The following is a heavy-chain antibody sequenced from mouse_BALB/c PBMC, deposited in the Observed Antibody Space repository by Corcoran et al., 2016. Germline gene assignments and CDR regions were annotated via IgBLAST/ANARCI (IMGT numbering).Heavy chain of an antibody. CDR1: GYTFTNYG. CDR2: INTYTGEP. Sequence: QIQLVQSGPELKKPGETVKISCKASGYTFTNYGMNWVKQAPGKGLKWMGWINTYTGEPTYADDFKGRFAFSLETSDSTAYLQINNLKNEDTATYCWARDHMDYWGQGTSVTVSS. V-gene: IGHV9-3-1*01. J-gene: IGHJ4*01. CDR3: ARDHMDY.